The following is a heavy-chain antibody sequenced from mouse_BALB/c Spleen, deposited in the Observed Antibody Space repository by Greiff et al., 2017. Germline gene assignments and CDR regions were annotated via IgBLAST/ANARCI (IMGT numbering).Heavy chain of an antibody. CDR1: GFTFSSFG. CDR3: ARVVAPYYAMDY. V-gene: IGHV5-17*02. J-gene: IGHJ4*01. D-gene: IGHD1-1*01. Sequence: EVQLQESGGGLVQPGGSRKLSCAASGFTFSSFGMHWVRQAPEKGLEWVAYISSGSSTIYYADTVKGRFTISRDNPKNTLFLQMTSLRSEDTAMYYCARVVAPYYAMDYWGQGTSVTVSS. CDR2: ISSGSSTI.